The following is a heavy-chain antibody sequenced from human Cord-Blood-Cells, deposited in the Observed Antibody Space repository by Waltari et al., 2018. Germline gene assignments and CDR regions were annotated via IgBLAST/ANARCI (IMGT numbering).Heavy chain of an antibody. CDR1: GGSISSSSYY. V-gene: IGHV4-39*01. CDR2: IFYSGST. D-gene: IGHD2-2*02. J-gene: IGHJ3*02. CDR3: ARFDEYCSSTSWYTGAFDI. Sequence: GLVKPSETLSLTCTVSGGSISSSSYYWVWIGQPPGQGLEGIGSIFYSGSTYYNPALKSRVTISVDTSKKQFSLTLSSVTAADTAVYSCARFDEYCSSTSWYTGAFDIWGQLTMVTDSS.